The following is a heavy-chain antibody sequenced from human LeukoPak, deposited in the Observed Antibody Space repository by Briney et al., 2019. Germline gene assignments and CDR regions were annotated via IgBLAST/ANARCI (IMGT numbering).Heavy chain of an antibody. Sequence: PGGSLRLSCAASGFTFSDYYMSWIRRAPGRGLEWIAYITNSGDTKHYADSVKGRSIISRDNAKNSLYLQTDSLRADDTAVYYCARGAGPLFDPWGQGTLVTVSS. CDR2: ITNSGDTK. V-gene: IGHV3-11*01. CDR1: GFTFSDYY. J-gene: IGHJ5*02. CDR3: ARGAGPLFDP.